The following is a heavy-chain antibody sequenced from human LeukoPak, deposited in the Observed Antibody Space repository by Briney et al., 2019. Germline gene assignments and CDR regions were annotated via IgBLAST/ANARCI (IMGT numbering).Heavy chain of an antibody. J-gene: IGHJ5*02. Sequence: SETLSLTCTVSGGSISSYSWSWIRQPPGKGLEWIGYIYYSGSTNYNPSLKSRVTISVDTSKNQFSLKLSSVTAADTAVYYCARVNLLRWFDPWGQGTLVPVSS. CDR1: GGSISSYS. CDR2: IYYSGST. CDR3: ARVNLLRWFDP. V-gene: IGHV4-59*01. D-gene: IGHD3-16*01.